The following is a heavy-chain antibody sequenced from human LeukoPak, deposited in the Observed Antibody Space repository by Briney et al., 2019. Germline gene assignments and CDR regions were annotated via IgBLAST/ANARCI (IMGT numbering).Heavy chain of an antibody. Sequence: SETLSLTCTVSGGSISSYYWSWIRQPPGKGLEWIGYIYYSGSTNYNPSLKSRVTISVDTSKNQFSLKLSSVTAADTAVYYCASSLMVRGPIYAFDIWGQGTMVTVSS. CDR1: GGSISSYY. CDR2: IYYSGST. V-gene: IGHV4-59*01. J-gene: IGHJ3*02. CDR3: ASSLMVRGPIYAFDI. D-gene: IGHD3-10*01.